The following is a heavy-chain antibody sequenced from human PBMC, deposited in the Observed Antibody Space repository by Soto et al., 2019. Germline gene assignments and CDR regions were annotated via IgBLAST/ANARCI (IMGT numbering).Heavy chain of an antibody. CDR3: ARNTAMVTWWFDP. CDR2: IYYSGST. V-gene: IGHV4-31*03. D-gene: IGHD5-18*01. CDR1: GGSISSGGYY. J-gene: IGHJ5*02. Sequence: LCLTCTVSGGSISSGGYYWSWIRQHPGKGLEWIGYIYYSGSTYYNPSLKSRVTISVDTSKNQFSLKLSPVTAAGTAVYYCARNTAMVTWWFDPWGQGTLVTVSS.